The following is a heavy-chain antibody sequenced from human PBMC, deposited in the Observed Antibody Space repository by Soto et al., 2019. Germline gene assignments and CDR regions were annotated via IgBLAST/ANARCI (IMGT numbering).Heavy chain of an antibody. D-gene: IGHD6-19*01. V-gene: IGHV1-69*08. CDR3: ARDVVGPILYSSGWSPFDY. J-gene: IGHJ4*02. CDR1: GGTFSSYT. Sequence: QVQLVQSGAEVKKPGSSVKVSCKASGGTFSSYTISWVRQAPGQGLEWMGRIIPILGIANYAQKFQGRVTITADKSTSTAYMELSSLRSEDTAVYYCARDVVGPILYSSGWSPFDYWVKGTLVTVSS. CDR2: IIPILGIA.